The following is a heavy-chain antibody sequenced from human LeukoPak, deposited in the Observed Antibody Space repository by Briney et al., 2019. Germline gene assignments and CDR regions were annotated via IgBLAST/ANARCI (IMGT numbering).Heavy chain of an antibody. CDR2: INHSGST. V-gene: IGHV4-34*01. CDR1: GGSFSGYY. Sequence: SETLSLTCAVYGGSFSGYYWSWIRQPPGKGLECIGEINHSGSTNYNPSLKSRVTISVDTSKNQFSLKLSSVTAADTAVYYCAHDTYSSGWYSAFDIWGQGTMVTVSS. J-gene: IGHJ3*02. D-gene: IGHD6-19*01. CDR3: AHDTYSSGWYSAFDI.